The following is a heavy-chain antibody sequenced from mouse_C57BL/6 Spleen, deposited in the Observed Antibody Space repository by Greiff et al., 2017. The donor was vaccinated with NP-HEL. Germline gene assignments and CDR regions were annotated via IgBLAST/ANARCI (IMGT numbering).Heavy chain of an antibody. V-gene: IGHV5-6*02. CDR2: ISSGGSYT. Sequence: EVMLVESGGDLVKPGGSLKLSCAASGFTFSSYGMSWVRQTPDKRLEWVATISSGGSYTYYPDSVKGRFTISRDNAKNTLYLQMSSLKSEDTAMYYCARRGLREYFDDWGQGTTLTVSS. D-gene: IGHD3-1*01. CDR1: GFTFSSYG. J-gene: IGHJ2*01. CDR3: ARRGLREYFDD.